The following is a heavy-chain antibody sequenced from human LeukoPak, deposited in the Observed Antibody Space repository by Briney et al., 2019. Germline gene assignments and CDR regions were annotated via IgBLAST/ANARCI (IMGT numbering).Heavy chain of an antibody. V-gene: IGHV3-20*04. CDR3: ASIIGGYSYGFDY. Sequence: GGSLRLSCAASGFTFDDYAMSWVRQAPGKGLEWVSGINWNGGSTGYADSVKGRFTISRDNAKNSLYLQMNSLRAEDTAVYYCASIIGGYSYGFDYWGQGTLVTVSS. CDR1: GFTFDDYA. CDR2: INWNGGST. D-gene: IGHD5-18*01. J-gene: IGHJ4*02.